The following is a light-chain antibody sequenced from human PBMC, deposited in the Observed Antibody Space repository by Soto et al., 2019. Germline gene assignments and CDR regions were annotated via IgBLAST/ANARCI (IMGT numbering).Light chain of an antibody. J-gene: IGKJ1*01. CDR2: RVS. CDR1: QSVVYSDGIAY. CDR3: MQGTHWPPT. V-gene: IGKV2-30*01. Sequence: DVVMTQSPLSLPVTLGQPASISCRSSQSVVYSDGIAYLTWFQQRPGQSPRRLIYRVSNRDSGVPDRFSGSGSGTDFTLEISRVEAEDVGVYYCMQGTHWPPTFGRGTKVEIK.